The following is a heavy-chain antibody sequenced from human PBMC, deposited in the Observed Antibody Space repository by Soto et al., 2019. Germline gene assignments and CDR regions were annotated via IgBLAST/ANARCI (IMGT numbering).Heavy chain of an antibody. CDR2: ISYDGSNK. Sequence: GGSLRLSCAASGFTFSSYGMHWVRQAPGKGLEWVAVISYDGSNKYYADSVKGRFTISRDNSKNTLYLQMNSLRAEDTAVYYCAKGEVSSTSIISYDYWGQGTLVTVSS. D-gene: IGHD2-2*01. J-gene: IGHJ4*02. V-gene: IGHV3-30*18. CDR3: AKGEVSSTSIISYDY. CDR1: GFTFSSYG.